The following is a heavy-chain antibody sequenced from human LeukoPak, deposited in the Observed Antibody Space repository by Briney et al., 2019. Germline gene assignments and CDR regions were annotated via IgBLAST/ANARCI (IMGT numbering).Heavy chain of an antibody. D-gene: IGHD3-9*01. V-gene: IGHV3-49*04. CDR3: TRFYNYSVLRYFVPPDY. CDR1: GFTFGDYA. CDR2: IRSKAYGGTT. J-gene: IGHJ4*02. Sequence: GGSLRLSCTASGFTFGDYAMSWVRQAPGKGLEWVGFIRSKAYGGTTEYAASVKGRFTISRDDSKSIAYLQMNSLKTEDTAVYYCTRFYNYSVLRYFVPPDYWGQGTLVTVSS.